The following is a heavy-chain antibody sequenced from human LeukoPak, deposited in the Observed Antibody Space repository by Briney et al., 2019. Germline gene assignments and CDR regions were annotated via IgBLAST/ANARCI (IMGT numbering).Heavy chain of an antibody. Sequence: SETLSLTXAVSGYSISSGSYYWSWIRQPAGKGLEWIGRIYTSGSTNYNPSLKSRVTISVDTSKNQFSLKLSSVTAADTAVYYCARGAGTYFDYWGQGTLVTVSS. CDR2: IYTSGST. CDR1: GYSISSGSYY. D-gene: IGHD1-14*01. CDR3: ARGAGTYFDY. V-gene: IGHV4-61*02. J-gene: IGHJ4*02.